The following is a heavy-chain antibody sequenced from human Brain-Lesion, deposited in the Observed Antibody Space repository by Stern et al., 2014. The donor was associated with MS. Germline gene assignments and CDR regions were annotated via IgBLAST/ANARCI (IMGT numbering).Heavy chain of an antibody. Sequence: EVHLVESGGGLVQPGRSLRLSCAASGFTFDDYAMHWVRQAPGKGLEWVSGISWNSGSIGYADSVKGRFTISRDNAKNSLYLQMNSLRAEDTALYYCAKDGAGYYYDSSGAFDIWGQGTMVTVSS. CDR3: AKDGAGYYYDSSGAFDI. V-gene: IGHV3-9*01. D-gene: IGHD3-22*01. CDR1: GFTFDDYA. CDR2: ISWNSGSI. J-gene: IGHJ3*02.